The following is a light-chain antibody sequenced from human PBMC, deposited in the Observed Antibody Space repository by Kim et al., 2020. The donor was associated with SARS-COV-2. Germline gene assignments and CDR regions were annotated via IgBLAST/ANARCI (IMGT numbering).Light chain of an antibody. Sequence: AAVGDRVTITCRASQGIRSWLAWYQQKPGKAPKLLIYAASTLQGGVPSRFSGSGSETDFTLTIDNLQPEDFATYYCQKTNTFPLTFGGGTKVDIK. V-gene: IGKV1D-12*01. CDR3: QKTNTFPLT. J-gene: IGKJ4*01. CDR2: AAS. CDR1: QGIRSW.